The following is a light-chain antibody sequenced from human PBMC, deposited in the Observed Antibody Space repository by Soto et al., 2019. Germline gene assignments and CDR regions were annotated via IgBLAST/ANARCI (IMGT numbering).Light chain of an antibody. J-gene: IGLJ2*01. CDR2: EVS. CDR3: CSYASSTPVI. Sequence: QSALTQPASVSGSPGQSITISCTGTSSDVGSYNLVSWYQQHPGKAPEFIIYEVSKRPSGVSNRFSGSKSGNTASLTISGLQAEDEADYYCCSYASSTPVIFGGGTKVTVL. CDR1: SSDVGSYNL. V-gene: IGLV2-23*02.